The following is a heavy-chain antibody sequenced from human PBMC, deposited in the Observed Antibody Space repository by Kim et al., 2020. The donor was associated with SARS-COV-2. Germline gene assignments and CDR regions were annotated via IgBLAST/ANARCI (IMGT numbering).Heavy chain of an antibody. CDR1: GFPFSDYY. V-gene: IGHV3-11*05. CDR3: ARVGYDYVWGSYRDYYYYYGMDV. D-gene: IGHD3-16*02. Sequence: GGSLRLSCAASGFPFSDYYMSLIRQAPGKGLEWVSYISSSSSYTNYADSVKGRFTISRDNAKNSLYLQMNSLRAEDTAVCYCARVGYDYVWGSYRDYYYYYGMDVWGQGTTVTVSS. J-gene: IGHJ6*02. CDR2: ISSSSSYT.